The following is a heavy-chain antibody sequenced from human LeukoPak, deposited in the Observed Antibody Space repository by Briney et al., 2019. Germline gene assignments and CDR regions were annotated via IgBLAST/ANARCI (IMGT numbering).Heavy chain of an antibody. V-gene: IGHV3-48*03. Sequence: AGGSLRLSGAASGFTFSSYAMNWVRQAPGKGLEWVSYISSSGSTIYYADSVKGRFTISRDNAKDSLYLQMNSLRAEDTAVYYCARQPYSSGWYEFDYWGQGTLVTVSS. CDR1: GFTFSSYA. J-gene: IGHJ4*02. CDR2: ISSSGSTI. D-gene: IGHD6-19*01. CDR3: ARQPYSSGWYEFDY.